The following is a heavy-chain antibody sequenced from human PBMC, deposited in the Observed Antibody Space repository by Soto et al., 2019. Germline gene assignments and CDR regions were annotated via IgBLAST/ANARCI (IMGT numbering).Heavy chain of an antibody. J-gene: IGHJ3*02. CDR3: ARDGAAAGTDAFDI. D-gene: IGHD6-13*01. CDR2: VSAYNGNT. CDR1: GYTFTSYG. Sequence: ASVKVSCKASGYTFTSYGISWVRQAPGQGLEWMGWVSAYNGNTNYAQKLQGRVTMTTDTSTSTAYMELRSLRSDDTAVYYCARDGAAAGTDAFDIWGQGTMVTVSS. V-gene: IGHV1-18*01.